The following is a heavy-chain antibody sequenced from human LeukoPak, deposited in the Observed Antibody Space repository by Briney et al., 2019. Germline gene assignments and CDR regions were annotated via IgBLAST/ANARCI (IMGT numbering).Heavy chain of an antibody. V-gene: IGHV4-59*01. CDR3: ARGCSAGTPHNWFDP. D-gene: IGHD6-13*01. CDR2: IYYSGST. J-gene: IGHJ5*02. CDR1: GGSISSYY. Sequence: PSETLSLTCTVSGGSISSYYWGWIRQPPGKGLEWIGYIYYSGSTNYNPSLKSRVTISVDTSKNQFSLKLSSVTAADTAVYYCARGCSAGTPHNWFDPWGQGTLVTVSS.